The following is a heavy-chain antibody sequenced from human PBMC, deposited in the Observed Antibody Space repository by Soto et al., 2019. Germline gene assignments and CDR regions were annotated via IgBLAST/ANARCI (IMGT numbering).Heavy chain of an antibody. CDR3: ARENWNYFWFDP. J-gene: IGHJ5*02. CDR1: GGTFSSYA. Sequence: SVKVSCKASGGTFSSYAISWVRQAPGQVLEWMGGFIPIFVISNYAQKFQGRVTITAYESTSTSYMELSSLRSEDTAVYYCARENWNYFWFDPWGQGTLVTVSS. CDR2: FIPIFVIS. D-gene: IGHD1-7*01. V-gene: IGHV1-69*13.